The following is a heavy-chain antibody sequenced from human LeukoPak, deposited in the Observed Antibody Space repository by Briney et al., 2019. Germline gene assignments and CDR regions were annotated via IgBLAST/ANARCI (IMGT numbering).Heavy chain of an antibody. CDR1: GGSTSSSSYY. V-gene: IGHV4-39*01. D-gene: IGHD1-26*01. J-gene: IGHJ4*02. Sequence: PSETLSLTCTVSGGSTSSSSYYWGWIRQPPGKGLEWIGSIYYSGSTYYNPSLKSRVTISVDTSKNQFSLKLSSVTAADTAVYYCARRPEGGYWGQGTLVTVSS. CDR2: IYYSGST. CDR3: ARRPEGGY.